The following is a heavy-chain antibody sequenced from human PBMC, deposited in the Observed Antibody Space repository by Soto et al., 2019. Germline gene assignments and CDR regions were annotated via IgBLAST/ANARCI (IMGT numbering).Heavy chain of an antibody. CDR2: IYHSGST. D-gene: IGHD1-26*01. Sequence: QVHLQESGPGLVKPSGTLSLTCAVSGGSISSTNWWSWVRQPPGKGLDWIGEIYHSGSTNYNPSLKSRVTMSVDKSKNQFSLKLSTVTAADTAVYYCARGGTGSIDYWGQGTLVTVSS. J-gene: IGHJ4*02. CDR3: ARGGTGSIDY. V-gene: IGHV4-4*02. CDR1: GGSISSTNW.